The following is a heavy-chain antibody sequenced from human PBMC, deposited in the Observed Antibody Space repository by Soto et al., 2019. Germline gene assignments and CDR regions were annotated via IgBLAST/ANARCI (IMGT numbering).Heavy chain of an antibody. V-gene: IGHV3-23*01. Sequence: GGSLRLSCAASGFTFSSYAMSWVRQAPGKGLEWVSAISGSGGSTYYANSVKGRFTISKDNSKNTLYLQMNSLRAEDTAVYYCAKDLYSTGPFYDFWSGPTYYFDYWGQGTLVTVSS. D-gene: IGHD3-3*01. CDR1: GFTFSSYA. CDR2: ISGSGGST. CDR3: AKDLYSTGPFYDFWSGPTYYFDY. J-gene: IGHJ4*02.